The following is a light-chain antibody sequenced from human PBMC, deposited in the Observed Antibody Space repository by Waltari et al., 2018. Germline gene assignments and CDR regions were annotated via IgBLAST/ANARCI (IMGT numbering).Light chain of an antibody. Sequence: EIVLTQSQATLSLSPGDRATLSRRASQSVNIYLAGYQQKPGQSPRLLIYDASNRATGIPARFSGSGSGTDFTLTISSLEPEDFAVYYCQQRSKWPRTFGQGTKLEIK. V-gene: IGKV3-11*01. CDR2: DAS. CDR1: QSVNIY. J-gene: IGKJ2*01. CDR3: QQRSKWPRT.